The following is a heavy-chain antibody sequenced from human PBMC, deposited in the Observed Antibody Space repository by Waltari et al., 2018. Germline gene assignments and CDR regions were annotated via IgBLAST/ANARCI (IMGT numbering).Heavy chain of an antibody. J-gene: IGHJ3*02. CDR1: GGTFSSYA. CDR2: IIPIFGTA. V-gene: IGHV1-69*01. D-gene: IGHD2-15*01. CDR3: ARVAVVVAAYQSAFDI. Sequence: QVQLVQSGAEVKKPGSSVKVSCKASGGTFSSYAISWVRQAPGQGLEWMGGIIPIFGTANNAQKFQGRVTITADESTSTAYMELSSLRSEDTAVYYCARVAVVVAAYQSAFDIWGQGTMVTVSS.